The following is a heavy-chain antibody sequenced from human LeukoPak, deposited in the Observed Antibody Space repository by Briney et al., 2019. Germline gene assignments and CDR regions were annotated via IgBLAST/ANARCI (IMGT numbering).Heavy chain of an antibody. CDR2: IYPGYSGT. CDR1: GFSFTSYW. J-gene: IGHJ4*02. CDR3: ERRDCSGSSYYSGFDY. V-gene: IGHV5-51*01. D-gene: IGHD2-15*01. Sequence: GEALKISCNGSGFSFTSYWIGWVRQMPGKGLEWMGIIYPGYSGTSYSPSLQGQVTISADKSISTAYLQWSILKASDPAMYYCERRDCSGSSYYSGFDYWGQGTLVTVSS.